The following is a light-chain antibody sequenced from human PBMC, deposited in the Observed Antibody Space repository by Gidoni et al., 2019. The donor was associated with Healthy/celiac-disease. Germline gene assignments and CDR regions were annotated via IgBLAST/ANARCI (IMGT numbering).Light chain of an antibody. CDR2: AAS. CDR3: LQYYSFPFT. CDR1: QGISSY. Sequence: VIWLTQSPSLLSASTGARVTCICRMDQGISSYLDWYQQKPGKAPELLIYAASTLQSGVPSRFSGSGSGTDFTLTISCLQSEDFATYYCLQYYSFPFTFXRXTKVEIK. V-gene: IGKV1D-8*01. J-gene: IGKJ3*01.